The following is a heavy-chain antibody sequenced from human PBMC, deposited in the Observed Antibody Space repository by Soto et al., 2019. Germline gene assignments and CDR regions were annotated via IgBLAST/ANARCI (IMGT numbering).Heavy chain of an antibody. D-gene: IGHD3-10*01. Sequence: EVQLVESGGGLVQPGGSLRLSCAASGFTFSSYSMNWVRQAPGKGLEWVSYISSSSTIYYADSVKGRFTISRDNAKNSLYLQMNSLRAEDTAVYYCARDGEFSSFDYWGQGTLVTVSS. CDR2: ISSSSTI. V-gene: IGHV3-48*01. CDR1: GFTFSSYS. J-gene: IGHJ4*02. CDR3: ARDGEFSSFDY.